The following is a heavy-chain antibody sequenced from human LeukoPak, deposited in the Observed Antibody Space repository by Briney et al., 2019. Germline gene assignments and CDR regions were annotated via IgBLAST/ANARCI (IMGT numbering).Heavy chain of an antibody. J-gene: IGHJ4*02. CDR3: ARDLGSYGDYDYFDY. CDR1: GFTFSSYE. D-gene: IGHD4-17*01. CDR2: ISSSGSTI. Sequence: GGSLRLSCAASGFTFSSYEMNWVRQAPGKGLEWVSYISSSGSTIYYADSVKGRFTISRDNAKNSLYRQMNSLRAEDTAVYYCARDLGSYGDYDYFDYWGQGTLVTVFS. V-gene: IGHV3-48*03.